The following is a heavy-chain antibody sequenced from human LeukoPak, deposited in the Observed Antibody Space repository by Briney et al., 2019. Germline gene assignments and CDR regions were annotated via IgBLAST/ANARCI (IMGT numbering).Heavy chain of an antibody. Sequence: SETLSLTCAVYGGSFSGYYWSWIRQPPGKGLEWIGEINHSGSTNYNPSLKSRVTISVDTSKNQFSLKLSSVTAADTAVYYCANSFSGTEMATITDYWGQGTLVTVSS. CDR2: INHSGST. J-gene: IGHJ4*02. V-gene: IGHV4-34*01. D-gene: IGHD5-24*01. CDR3: ANSFSGTEMATITDY. CDR1: GGSFSGYY.